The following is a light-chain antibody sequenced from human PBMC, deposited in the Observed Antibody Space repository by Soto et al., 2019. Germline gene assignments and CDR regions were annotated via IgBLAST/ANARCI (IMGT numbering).Light chain of an antibody. CDR3: ASWDDGLKGRV. CDR2: NID. Sequence: QSVLTQPPSASGTPGQRVTISCSGTRPNIGSNAVNWYQQVPGTAPKLLIYNIDQRPSGVPHRFSASKSGTSASLAISGLQSEDEADYYCASWDDGLKGRVFGGGTKLTVL. J-gene: IGLJ3*02. CDR1: RPNIGSNA. V-gene: IGLV1-44*01.